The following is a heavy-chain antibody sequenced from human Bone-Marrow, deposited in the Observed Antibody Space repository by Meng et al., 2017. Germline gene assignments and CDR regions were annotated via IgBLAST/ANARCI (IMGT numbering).Heavy chain of an antibody. J-gene: IGHJ6*02. CDR2: IISSIGAA. V-gene: IGHV1-69*13. CDR3: ASKVPDYSSSSYHDYYYCMDV. CDR1: AGTFSSYA. D-gene: IGHD6-6*01. Sequence: SVQVSCKASAGTFSSYAISCVRQAPGQGLEWMGGIISSIGAANYAQKFQGGVTITADDSTSTAYMELRSLRSEDTAVYYCASKVPDYSSSSYHDYYYCMDVWGQGTTVTVSS.